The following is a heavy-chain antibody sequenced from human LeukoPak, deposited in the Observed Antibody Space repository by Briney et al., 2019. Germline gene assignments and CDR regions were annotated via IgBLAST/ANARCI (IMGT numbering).Heavy chain of an antibody. CDR2: IYSGGST. V-gene: IGHV3-53*01. CDR1: GFTVCSNH. CDR3: ARGPAGYN. D-gene: IGHD1-1*01. Sequence: QPGGSLRLSCAASGFTVCSNHMSWVRQAPGKGLEWVSVIYSGGSTDYADSVKGRFTISRDNLKNTLYLQMNTLRAEDTAVYYCARGPAGYNWGQGTLVTVSS. J-gene: IGHJ4*02.